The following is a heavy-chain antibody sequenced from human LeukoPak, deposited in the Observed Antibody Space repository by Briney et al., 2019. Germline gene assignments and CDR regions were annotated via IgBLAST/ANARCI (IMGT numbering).Heavy chain of an antibody. CDR2: IKQDGSEK. CDR1: GFTFSSYW. V-gene: IGHV3-7*03. CDR3: ARDRSRWYY. D-gene: IGHD4-23*01. J-gene: IGHJ4*02. Sequence: GGSLRLSCAASGFTFSSYWMSWVRQAPGKGLQWVANIKQDGSEKYYVDSVKGRFTISRDNAKNSPYLQMNSLRVEDTAVYYCARDRSRWYYWGQGTLVTVSS.